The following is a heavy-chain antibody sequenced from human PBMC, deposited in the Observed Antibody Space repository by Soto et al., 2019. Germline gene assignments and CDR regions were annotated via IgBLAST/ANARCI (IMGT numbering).Heavy chain of an antibody. J-gene: IGHJ4*02. D-gene: IGHD2-15*01. V-gene: IGHV4-59*08. CDR2: IYYSGST. CDR3: ARHGNIVAAQGYYFDY. Sequence: SETLSLTCTVSGGSISSYYWSWIRQPPGKGLEWIGYIYYSGSTNYNPSLKSRVTISVDTSKNQFSLKLSSVTAADTAVYYCARHGNIVAAQGYYFDYWGQGTLVTVSS. CDR1: GGSISSYY.